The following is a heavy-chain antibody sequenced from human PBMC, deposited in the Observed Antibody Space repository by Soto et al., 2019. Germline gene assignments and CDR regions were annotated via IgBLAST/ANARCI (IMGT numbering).Heavy chain of an antibody. CDR2: IIPIFGTA. D-gene: IGHD3-10*01. V-gene: IGHV1-69*13. J-gene: IGHJ4*02. CDR3: ARAAKEYYYGSGSYYPFEY. Sequence: SVKVSCKASGGTFSSYAISWVRQAPGQGLEWMGGIIPIFGTANYAQKFQGRVTITADESTSTAYMELSSLRSEDTAVYYCARAAKEYYYGSGSYYPFEYWGQGTLVTVSS. CDR1: GGTFSSYA.